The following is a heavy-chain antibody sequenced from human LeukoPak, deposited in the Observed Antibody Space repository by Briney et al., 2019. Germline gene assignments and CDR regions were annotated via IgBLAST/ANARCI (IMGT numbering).Heavy chain of an antibody. CDR3: ARGSYPIEYYYYYYMDV. J-gene: IGHJ6*03. CDR2: MNPNSGNT. D-gene: IGHD1-26*01. Sequence: ASVNVSCKASGYTFTSYDINWVRQATGQGLEWMGWMNPNSGNTGYAQKFQGRVTITRNTSISTAYMELSSLRSEDTAVYYCARGSYPIEYYYYYYMDVWGKGTTVTVSS. V-gene: IGHV1-8*03. CDR1: GYTFTSYD.